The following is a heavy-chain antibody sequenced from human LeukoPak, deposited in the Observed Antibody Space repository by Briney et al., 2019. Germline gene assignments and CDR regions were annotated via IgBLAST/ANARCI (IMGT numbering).Heavy chain of an antibody. Sequence: SETLSLTCTVSGGSVSSGSYYWSWIRQPSGKGLEWIGRIFTSGSTNYNPSLKSRVTISIDTSKNQFSLKLSSVTAADTAVYYFTKSRRYDILTDDFDYWGQGTLVTVSS. V-gene: IGHV4-61*02. J-gene: IGHJ4*02. CDR2: IFTSGST. CDR1: GGSVSSGSYY. CDR3: TKSRRYDILTDDFDY. D-gene: IGHD3-9*01.